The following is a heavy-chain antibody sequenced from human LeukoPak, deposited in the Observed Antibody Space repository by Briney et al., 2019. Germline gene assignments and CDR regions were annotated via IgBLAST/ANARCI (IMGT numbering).Heavy chain of an antibody. CDR3: ARSGDFWSGYSPTDY. Sequence: SETLSLTCAVYGGSFSGYYWSWIRQPPGKGLEWIGEINHSGSTNYNPSLKSRVTISVDTSKNQFSLKLSSVTAADTAVYYCARSGDFWSGYSPTDYWGQGTLVTASS. J-gene: IGHJ4*02. D-gene: IGHD3-3*01. V-gene: IGHV4-34*01. CDR2: INHSGST. CDR1: GGSFSGYY.